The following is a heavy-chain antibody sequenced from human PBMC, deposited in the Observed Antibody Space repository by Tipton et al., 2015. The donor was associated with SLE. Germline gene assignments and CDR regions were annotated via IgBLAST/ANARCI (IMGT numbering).Heavy chain of an antibody. V-gene: IGHV4-4*07. CDR3: ARRLEVGKPYFDS. D-gene: IGHD4-23*01. CDR2: IYTTGIT. CDR1: GGSISSYY. Sequence: TLSLTCTVSGGSISSYYWSWIRQPAGKGLEWIGRIYTTGITNYNPSLKSRVTMSVDTSKSQFSLMLSSATAADTAVYYCARRLEVGKPYFDSWGQGTLVTVSS. J-gene: IGHJ4*02.